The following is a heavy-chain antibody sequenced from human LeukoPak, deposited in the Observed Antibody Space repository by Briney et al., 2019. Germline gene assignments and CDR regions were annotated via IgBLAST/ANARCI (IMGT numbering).Heavy chain of an antibody. CDR1: GFTVITND. V-gene: IGHV3-53*01. D-gene: IGHD1-14*01. CDR2: LYSDGNT. Sequence: AGSLRLSCAASGFTVITNDMTWVRQAPGKGLEWVSVLYSDGNTKYADSVQGRFTISRDNSKNTLYPEMNSLSPDDTAVYYCARGVEPLAANTLAYWGQGTLVTVSS. CDR3: ARGVEPLAANTLAY. J-gene: IGHJ4*02.